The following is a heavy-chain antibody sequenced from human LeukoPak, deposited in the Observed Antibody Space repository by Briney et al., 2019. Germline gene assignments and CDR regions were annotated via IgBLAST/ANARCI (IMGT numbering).Heavy chain of an antibody. V-gene: IGHV4-39*07. Sequence: SETLSLTCTVSGGSISSGSYYWGWIRQPPGKGLEWIGSIYYSGGTYYNPSLKSRVTISVDTSKNQFSLKLSSVTAADTAVYYCARDSYYGSRSYWRNWFDPWGQGTLVTVSS. CDR3: ARDSYYGSRSYWRNWFDP. CDR1: GGSISSGSYY. CDR2: IYYSGGT. J-gene: IGHJ5*02. D-gene: IGHD3-10*01.